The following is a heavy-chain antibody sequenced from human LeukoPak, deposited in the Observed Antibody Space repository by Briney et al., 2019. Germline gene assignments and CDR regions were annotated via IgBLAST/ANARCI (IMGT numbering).Heavy chain of an antibody. V-gene: IGHV4-34*01. D-gene: IGHD6-13*01. Sequence: SETLSLTCAVYGGSFSGYYWSWIRQPPGKGLEWIGEINHSGSTNYNPSLKSRVTISVDTSKNQFSLKLSSVTAADTAVCYCARVSRIAAAGTPYYFDYWGQGTLVTVSS. CDR3: ARVSRIAAAGTPYYFDY. J-gene: IGHJ4*02. CDR2: INHSGST. CDR1: GGSFSGYY.